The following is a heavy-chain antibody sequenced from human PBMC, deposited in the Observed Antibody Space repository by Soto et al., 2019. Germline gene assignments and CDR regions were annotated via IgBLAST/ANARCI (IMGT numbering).Heavy chain of an antibody. Sequence: GRSLRFSCAAAGFSFSNYGMPWGRQAPGKGLEWVAVIWLDGNRKYCADSVKGRFTISGDDSNNTLYGQMTSLRAEDTAVYYCARGLHSLFDYWGQGTLVTAS. CDR2: IWLDGNRK. D-gene: IGHD2-21*01. J-gene: IGHJ4*02. CDR1: GFSFSNYG. CDR3: ARGLHSLFDY. V-gene: IGHV3-33*01.